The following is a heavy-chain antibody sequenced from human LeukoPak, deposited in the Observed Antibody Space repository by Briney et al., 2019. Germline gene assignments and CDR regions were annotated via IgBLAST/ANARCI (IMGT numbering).Heavy chain of an antibody. CDR1: GYTFTSFD. V-gene: IGHV1-8*01. CDR2: MKSNNGHT. J-gene: IGHJ6*02. D-gene: IGHD3-3*01. Sequence: ASVKVSCKASGYTFTSFDFNWVRQATGQGLEWMGWMKSNNGHTGYAQKFQGRVSMTRDTSISTAYMELSSLRSEDTAVYYCARANLWSGYSTINFYYYYYGMDVWGQGTTVTVSS. CDR3: ARANLWSGYSTINFYYYYYGMDV.